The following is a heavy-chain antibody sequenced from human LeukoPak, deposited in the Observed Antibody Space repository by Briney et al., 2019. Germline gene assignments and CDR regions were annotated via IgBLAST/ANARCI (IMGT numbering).Heavy chain of an antibody. CDR2: IYYSGST. Sequence: SETLSLTCTVSGGSIRNSDYSWGWIRQPPGKGLEWIGSIYYSGSTYYNPSLKSRVTISVDTSKNQFSLKLSSVTAADTAVFYCARLGGAFYYYYYMDVWGKGTTVTISS. J-gene: IGHJ6*03. D-gene: IGHD2-15*01. CDR1: GGSIRNSDYS. CDR3: ARLGGAFYYYYYMDV. V-gene: IGHV4-39*01.